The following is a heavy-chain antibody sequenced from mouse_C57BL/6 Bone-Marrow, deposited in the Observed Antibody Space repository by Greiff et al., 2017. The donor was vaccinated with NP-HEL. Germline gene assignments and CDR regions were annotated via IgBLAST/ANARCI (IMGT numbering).Heavy chain of an antibody. J-gene: IGHJ2*01. CDR2: IYPRSGNT. V-gene: IGHV1-81*01. CDR1: GYTFTSYG. D-gene: IGHD2-5*01. CDR3: ARWVYSNSYYFDY. Sequence: VMLVESGAELARPGASVKLSCKASGYTFTSYGISWVKQRTGQGLEWIGEIYPRSGNTYYNEKFKGKATLTADKSSSTAYMELRSLTSEDSAVYFCARWVYSNSYYFDYWGQGTTLTVSS.